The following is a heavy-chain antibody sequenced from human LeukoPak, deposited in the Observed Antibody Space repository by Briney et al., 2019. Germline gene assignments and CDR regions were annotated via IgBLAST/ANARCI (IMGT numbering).Heavy chain of an antibody. V-gene: IGHV4-31*03. CDR3: ARDQGSTWDGVFDI. CDR2: IYYSEGT. Sequence: SQTLSLTCTVSGDSISSGSYYWSWIRQHPGKGLEWIGYIYYSEGTSYNPSLKSRVTISKDTSKNHFSLNLTSVTAADTAVYYCARDQGSTWDGVFDIWGQGTMVIVSS. CDR1: GDSISSGSYY. D-gene: IGHD1-26*01. J-gene: IGHJ3*02.